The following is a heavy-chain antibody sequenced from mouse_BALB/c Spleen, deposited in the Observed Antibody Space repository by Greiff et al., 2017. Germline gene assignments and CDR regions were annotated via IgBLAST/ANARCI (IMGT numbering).Heavy chain of an antibody. V-gene: IGHV1-69*02. J-gene: IGHJ2*01. CDR1: GYTFTSYW. Sequence: QVQLQQPGAELVRPGASVKLSCKASGYTFTSYWINWVKQRPGQGLEWIGNIYPSDSYTNYNQKFKDKATLTVDKSSSTAYMQLSSPTSEDSAVYYCTRGLRLYYFDYWGQGTTLTVSS. D-gene: IGHD1-2*01. CDR2: IYPSDSYT. CDR3: TRGLRLYYFDY.